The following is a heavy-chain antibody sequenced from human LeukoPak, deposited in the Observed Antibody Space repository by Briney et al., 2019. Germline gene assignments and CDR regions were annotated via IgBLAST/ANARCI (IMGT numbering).Heavy chain of an antibody. J-gene: IGHJ4*02. CDR1: GFPFSSYA. V-gene: IGHV3-23*01. CDR2: ISDSGGST. CDR3: AKKGTYYYGSGSYPFVY. Sequence: PGGSLRLSCAASGFPFSSYAMSWVRQAPGKGLEWVSAISDSGGSTYYADSVKGRFTISRDNSKNTLYLQMNSLRAEDTTVYYCAKKGTYYYGSGSYPFVYGSQGTVATVTS. D-gene: IGHD3-10*01.